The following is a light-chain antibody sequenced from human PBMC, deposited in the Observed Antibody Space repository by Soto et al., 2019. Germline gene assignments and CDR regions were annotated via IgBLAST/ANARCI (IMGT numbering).Light chain of an antibody. CDR3: QQRGSWPQLT. J-gene: IGKJ4*01. CDR2: DAS. V-gene: IGKV3-11*01. CDR1: QSVDSS. Sequence: DIVLIQSPATLSLSPGERATLSCRASQSVDSSLAWFQQKPGQAPRLLIYDASNRATGIPARFSGSGSGTDFTLTISSLEPEDFAVYYCQQRGSWPQLTFGGGTKVDIK.